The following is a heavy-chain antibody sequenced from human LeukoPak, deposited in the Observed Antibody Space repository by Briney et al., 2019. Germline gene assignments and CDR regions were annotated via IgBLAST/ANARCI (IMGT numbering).Heavy chain of an antibody. J-gene: IGHJ6*02. CDR1: GGTFSSYA. Sequence: SVKVSCKASGGTFSSYAISWVRQAPGQGLEWMGRIIPILGIANYAQKFQGRVTITADKSTSTAYMELSSLRSEDTAVYYYAREKRDIPVLAAAGTEEPMDVWGQGTTVTVSS. CDR2: IIPILGIA. V-gene: IGHV1-69*04. CDR3: AREKRDIPVLAAAGTEEPMDV. D-gene: IGHD6-13*01.